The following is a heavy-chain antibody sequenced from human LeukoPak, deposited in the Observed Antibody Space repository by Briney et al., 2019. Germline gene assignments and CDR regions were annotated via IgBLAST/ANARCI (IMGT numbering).Heavy chain of an antibody. CDR3: ARVQLGMLPTYYFDY. Sequence: SETLSLTCAVYGGSFSSYNWSWVRQPPGKGLEWIGEIYHSGSTNYNPSLKSRVTISVDTSKNQFSLKLSSVTAADTAVYYCARVQLGMLPTYYFDYWGQGTLVTVSS. J-gene: IGHJ4*02. D-gene: IGHD1-1*01. CDR2: IYHSGST. V-gene: IGHV4-34*09. CDR1: GGSFSSYN.